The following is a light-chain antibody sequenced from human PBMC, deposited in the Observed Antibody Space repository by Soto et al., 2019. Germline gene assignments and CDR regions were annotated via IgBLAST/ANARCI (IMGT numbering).Light chain of an antibody. J-gene: IGKJ5*01. CDR1: QSISRY. Sequence: DIQMTQSPSSLSASVGDRVTITCRVSQSISRYLNWYQQKPGKAPKLLIYAASSLQRGVPSRFSGRGLGIDFTLTISSLGPEDFALYYCQQRNTWPPITFGQGIRLEIK. CDR3: QQRNTWPPIT. V-gene: IGKV1-39*01. CDR2: AAS.